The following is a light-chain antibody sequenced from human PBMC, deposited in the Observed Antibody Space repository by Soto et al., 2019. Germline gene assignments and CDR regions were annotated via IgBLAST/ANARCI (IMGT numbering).Light chain of an antibody. CDR2: DVS. V-gene: IGLV2-18*02. J-gene: IGLJ1*01. CDR1: SSDVGSYDR. Sequence: QSALTQPPSVSGSPGQSVAFSCTGTSSDVGSYDRVSWYQQPPGTAPKLMIYDVSNRPSGVPDRFSGSKSGNTASLTISGLQAEDEADYYCSSYTSSSTYVFGTGTKVTVL. CDR3: SSYTSSSTYV.